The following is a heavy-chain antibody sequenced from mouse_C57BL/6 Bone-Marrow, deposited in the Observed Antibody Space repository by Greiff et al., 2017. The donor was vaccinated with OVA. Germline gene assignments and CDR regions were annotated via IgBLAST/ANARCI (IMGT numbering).Heavy chain of an antibody. Sequence: QVQLQQSGAELARPGASVKMSCKASGYTFTSYTMHWVNQRPGQGLEWIGYINPSSGYTKYNQKFKDKATLTADKSSSTAYMQLSSLTSEDSAVYYCARPPSYYYGSSYGYWGQGTTLTVSS. CDR2: INPSSGYT. CDR1: GYTFTSYT. CDR3: ARPPSYYYGSSYGY. V-gene: IGHV1-4*01. J-gene: IGHJ2*01. D-gene: IGHD1-1*01.